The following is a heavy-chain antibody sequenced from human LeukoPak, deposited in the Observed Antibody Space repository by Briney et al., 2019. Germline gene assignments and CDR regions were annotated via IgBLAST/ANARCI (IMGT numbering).Heavy chain of an antibody. Sequence: ASVKVSCKASGYTFSSYGISWVRQAPGQGLEWMGWISVYSGNTTYAQRLQGRVTTTTDTSTNTAYMELRSLRSDDTAVYYCARDANGVLGDYWGQGTLVTVSS. V-gene: IGHV1-18*01. D-gene: IGHD2-8*01. CDR1: GYTFSSYG. J-gene: IGHJ4*02. CDR3: ARDANGVLGDY. CDR2: ISVYSGNT.